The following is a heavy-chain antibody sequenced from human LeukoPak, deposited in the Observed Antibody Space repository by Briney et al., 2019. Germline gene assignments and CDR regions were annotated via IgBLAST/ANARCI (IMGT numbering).Heavy chain of an antibody. CDR2: IKTDGSTI. Sequence: GGALRLSCAASGFIFSNYWMHWVRQAPGKGLVWVSRIKTDGSTITYADSVKGRFTISRDNAMNTLYLQMNSLGAEDSAVYYCARVGQGEWFFDLWGRGTLVTVSS. V-gene: IGHV3-74*01. CDR3: ARVGQGEWFFDL. D-gene: IGHD1-26*01. CDR1: GFIFSNYW. J-gene: IGHJ2*01.